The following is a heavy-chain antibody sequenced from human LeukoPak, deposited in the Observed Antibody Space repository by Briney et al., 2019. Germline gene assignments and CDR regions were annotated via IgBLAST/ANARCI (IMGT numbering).Heavy chain of an antibody. Sequence: GASVKVSCKASGYTFNSSYMHWVRQAPGQGLEWMGIINPSDDSTRYAQKFQGRVTMTKDTSTNTAYMELRSLRSDDTAVYYCARAIWSGYYQTDYWGQGTLVTVSS. V-gene: IGHV1-46*02. CDR2: INPSDDST. D-gene: IGHD3-3*01. CDR1: GYTFNSSY. CDR3: ARAIWSGYYQTDY. J-gene: IGHJ4*02.